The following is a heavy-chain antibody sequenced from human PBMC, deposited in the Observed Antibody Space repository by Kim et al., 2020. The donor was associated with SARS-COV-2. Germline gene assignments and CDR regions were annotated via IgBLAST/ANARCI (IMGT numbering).Heavy chain of an antibody. J-gene: IGHJ3*02. Sequence: GGSLRLSCAASGFTFSSYAMSWVRQAPGKGLEWVSVIYSGGSSTYYADSVKGRFTISRDNSKNTLYLQMNSLRAEDTAVYYCAKFSRGRGNLGYYYDSSGYYSAFDIWGQGTMVTVSS. CDR2: IYSGGSST. CDR3: AKFSRGRGNLGYYYDSSGYYSAFDI. CDR1: GFTFSSYA. D-gene: IGHD3-22*01. V-gene: IGHV3-23*03.